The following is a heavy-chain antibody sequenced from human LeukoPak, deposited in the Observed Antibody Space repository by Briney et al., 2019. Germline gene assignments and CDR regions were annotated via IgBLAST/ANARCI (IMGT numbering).Heavy chain of an antibody. V-gene: IGHV3-23*01. Sequence: PGGSLRLSCAASGFTLSSYDMYWVRQAPGKGLEWVSSIIGSGGNTYYADSVKGRFTISRDNSKNTLYLQMNSLRAEDTAVYYCAKDAYGAGSGVTSFDYWGQGTLVTASS. CDR1: GFTLSSYD. D-gene: IGHD3-10*01. J-gene: IGHJ4*02. CDR3: AKDAYGAGSGVTSFDY. CDR2: IIGSGGNT.